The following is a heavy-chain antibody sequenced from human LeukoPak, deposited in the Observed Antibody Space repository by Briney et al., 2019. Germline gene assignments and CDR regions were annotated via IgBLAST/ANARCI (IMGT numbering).Heavy chain of an antibody. D-gene: IGHD3-10*01. CDR2: INSGGSTT. Sequence: QSGGSLRLSCAASGFTFITYWMHWVRQAPGKGLVWVSSINSGGSTTTYADSVKGRFTISRDNAKNMVYLQMNSLRAEDTAVYYCARAFGSGSQVINYFDFWGQGTLVTVPS. J-gene: IGHJ4*02. V-gene: IGHV3-74*01. CDR1: GFTFITYW. CDR3: ARAFGSGSQVINYFDF.